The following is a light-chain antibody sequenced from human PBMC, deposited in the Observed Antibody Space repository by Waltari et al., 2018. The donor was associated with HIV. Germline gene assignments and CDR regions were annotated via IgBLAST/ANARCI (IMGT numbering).Light chain of an antibody. CDR3: CSYAGSSTWV. CDR1: SSEVGSYNL. V-gene: IGLV2-23*02. J-gene: IGLJ3*02. Sequence: QSALTQPASASGSPGQSITISCTGTSSEVGSYNLVSWYHQHPGKAPKLMIYEVSKRPSGVSNRFSGSKSGNTASLTISGLQAEDEADYYCCSYAGSSTWVFGGGTKLTVL. CDR2: EVS.